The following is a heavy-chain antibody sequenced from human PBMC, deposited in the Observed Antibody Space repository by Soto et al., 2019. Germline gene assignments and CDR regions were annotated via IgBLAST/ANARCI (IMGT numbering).Heavy chain of an antibody. CDR3: ARGGYYDSSGSRNYHYYGMNV. V-gene: IGHV1-18*01. D-gene: IGHD3-22*01. CDR2: ISAYDDNT. CDR1: GYRFSRYG. J-gene: IGHJ6*02. Sequence: GASVKVSFKASGYRFSRYGFSWVRQAPGQRLEWLGWISAYDDNTKYAQTLQGRVSMSTDTSTNTAYMELRSLRSDDTAMYYCARGGYYDSSGSRNYHYYGMNVWGQGTTVTVSS.